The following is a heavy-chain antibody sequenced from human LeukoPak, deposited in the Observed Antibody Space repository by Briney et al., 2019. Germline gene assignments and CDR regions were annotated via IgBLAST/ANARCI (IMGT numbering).Heavy chain of an antibody. CDR2: ISSGGDIM. Sequence: GGSLRLSCAASGLRFSDYYVSWIRQAPGKGLQWVSYISSGGDIMHYADSVKGRFTISRDNAKNSLYLQMNSLRAEDTAVYYCARVRSPRYFDYWGQGTLVTVSS. CDR1: GLRFSDYY. CDR3: ARVRSPRYFDY. V-gene: IGHV3-11*04. J-gene: IGHJ4*02.